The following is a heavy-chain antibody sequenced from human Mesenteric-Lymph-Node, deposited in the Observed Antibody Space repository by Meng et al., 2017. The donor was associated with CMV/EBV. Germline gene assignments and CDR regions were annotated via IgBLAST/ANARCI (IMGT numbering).Heavy chain of an antibody. CDR1: GFTFSSSG. CDR2: MSSSSNDI. Sequence: GESLKISCAASGFTFSSSGMNWVRQAPGKGLEWVSSMSSSSNDIYYADSVKGRFTISRDNAKNSLYLQMNSLTAEDTAVYYCARDHYDFWSGFDYWGQGTLVTVSS. V-gene: IGHV3-21*01. J-gene: IGHJ4*02. D-gene: IGHD3-3*01. CDR3: ARDHYDFWSGFDY.